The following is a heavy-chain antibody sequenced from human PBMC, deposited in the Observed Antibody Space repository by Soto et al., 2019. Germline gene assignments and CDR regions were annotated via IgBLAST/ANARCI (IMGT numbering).Heavy chain of an antibody. CDR1: GFTFSSYG. V-gene: IGHV3-33*01. CDR3: ARGMSPLNRYCSSTSCYNSAGGVFDY. CDR2: IWYDGSNK. Sequence: GGSLRLSCAASGFTFSSYGMHWVRQAPGKGLEWVAVIWYDGSNKYYADSVKGRFTISRDNSKSTLYLQMNSLRAEDTAVYYCARGMSPLNRYCSSTSCYNSAGGVFDYWGQGTLVTVSS. J-gene: IGHJ4*02. D-gene: IGHD2-2*02.